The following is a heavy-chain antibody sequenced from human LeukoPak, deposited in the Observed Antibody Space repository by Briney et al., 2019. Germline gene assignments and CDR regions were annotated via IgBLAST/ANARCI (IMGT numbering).Heavy chain of an antibody. CDR3: ATGSYYDSSGYLPEARYNWFDP. V-gene: IGHV1-24*01. CDR2: FDPEDGET. Sequence: GASVKVSCKVSGYTLTELSMHWVRQAPGKGLGWMGGFDPEDGETIYAQKFQGRVTMTEDTSTATAYMELSSLRSEDTAVYYCATGSYYDSSGYLPEARYNWFDPWGQGTLVTVSS. J-gene: IGHJ5*02. CDR1: GYTLTELS. D-gene: IGHD3-22*01.